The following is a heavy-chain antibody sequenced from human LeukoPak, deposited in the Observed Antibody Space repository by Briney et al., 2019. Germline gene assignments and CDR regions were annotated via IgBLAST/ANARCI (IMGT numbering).Heavy chain of an antibody. CDR2: INPNTGGT. CDR1: GYTFTCYY. Sequence: ASVKVSCKASGYTFTCYYMHWVRQAPGQGLEWMGWINPNTGGTNYAQKFQGRVTMTRDTTSSTAYMELSRLTSDDTAVYYCASYPRYSSSPPFDYWGQGTLVTVSS. J-gene: IGHJ4*02. D-gene: IGHD6-19*01. CDR3: ASYPRYSSSPPFDY. V-gene: IGHV1-2*02.